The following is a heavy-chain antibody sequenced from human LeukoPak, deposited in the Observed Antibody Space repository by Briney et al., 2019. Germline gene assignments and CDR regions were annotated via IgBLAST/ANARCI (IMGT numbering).Heavy chain of an antibody. CDR3: AGISTGSSFRH. V-gene: IGHV4-38-2*02. Sequence: TSETLSLTCTVSGYSITSDYYWGWIRRSPARGLEWLGSTSHSGNTYYDPSFKSRVTISRDTSKNQFSLKLNSVTAADTALYYCAGISTGSSFRHWGEGTVVTVSS. CDR1: GYSITSDYY. CDR2: TSHSGNT. J-gene: IGHJ1*01. D-gene: IGHD4-17*01.